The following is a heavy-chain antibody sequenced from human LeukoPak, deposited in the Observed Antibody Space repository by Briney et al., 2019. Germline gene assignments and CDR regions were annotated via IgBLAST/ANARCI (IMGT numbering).Heavy chain of an antibody. CDR1: GFTFSSYW. J-gene: IGHJ4*02. Sequence: GGSLRLSCAASGFTFSSYWMSWVRQAPGKGLKWVANIKQDGSEKYYVDSVKGRFAISRDNAKNSLYLQMNSLRAEDTAVYYCARDRDSSSSFDYWGQGTLVTVSS. D-gene: IGHD6-6*01. CDR3: ARDRDSSSSFDY. V-gene: IGHV3-7*05. CDR2: IKQDGSEK.